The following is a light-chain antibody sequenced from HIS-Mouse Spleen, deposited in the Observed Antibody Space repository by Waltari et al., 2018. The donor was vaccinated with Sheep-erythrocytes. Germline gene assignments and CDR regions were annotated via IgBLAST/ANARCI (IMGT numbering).Light chain of an antibody. CDR2: GAS. J-gene: IGKJ1*01. Sequence: EIVLTHSPGTLSLSPGERATLSCRASQDVSSSYLAWYQQKPGQAPRLLIYGASSRATGIPDRFSGSGSGTDFTLTISRLEPEDFAVYYCQQYGSSPWPFGQGTKVEIK. CDR3: QQYGSSPWP. CDR1: QDVSSSY. V-gene: IGKV3-20*01.